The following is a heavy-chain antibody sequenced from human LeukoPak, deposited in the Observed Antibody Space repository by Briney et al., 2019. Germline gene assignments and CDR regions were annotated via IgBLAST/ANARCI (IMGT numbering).Heavy chain of an antibody. CDR2: IKSKTDGGTT. V-gene: IGHV3-15*01. CDR1: GFTFRNAW. CDR3: TTVTIKVY. Sequence: NAGGSLRLYCAGSGFTFRNAWMSWVRQAPGKGLEWVGLIKSKTDGGTTDYAAPVKGRFTISRDDSKNTLYLQMNSLKTEDTAVYYCTTVTIKVYWGQGTLVTVSS. J-gene: IGHJ4*02. D-gene: IGHD1-1*01.